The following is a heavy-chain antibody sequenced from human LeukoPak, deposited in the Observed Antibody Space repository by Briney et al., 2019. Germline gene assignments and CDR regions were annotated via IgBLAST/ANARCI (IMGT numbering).Heavy chain of an antibody. V-gene: IGHV3-23*01. J-gene: IGHJ4*02. Sequence: GGSLRLSCVDSGFTFKIYAMNWVRQTPGKGLEWVALISVGGGATHYAESVKGRFTISRDDSKNTLFLQMNSLRAEDTAVYYCAKDYDSTDLYDRPFEYWGQGTLVTVSS. CDR2: ISVGGGAT. D-gene: IGHD3-22*01. CDR3: AKDYDSTDLYDRPFEY. CDR1: GFTFKIYA.